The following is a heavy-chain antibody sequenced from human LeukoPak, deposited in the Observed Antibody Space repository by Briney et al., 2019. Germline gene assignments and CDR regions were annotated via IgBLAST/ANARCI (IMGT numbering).Heavy chain of an antibody. J-gene: IGHJ5*02. CDR3: AKNADYGDYRNWFDH. V-gene: IGHV3-74*01. CDR2: MKNDGSRA. D-gene: IGHD4-17*01. Sequence: GGSLRLSCSASGFTFSSSWMSWVRQGPGKGLVWVSHMKNDGSRANYAGSVKGRFTISRDNAKNTVYLQMNSLRAEDTAVYYCAKNADYGDYRNWFDHWGQGTLVTVSS. CDR1: GFTFSSSW.